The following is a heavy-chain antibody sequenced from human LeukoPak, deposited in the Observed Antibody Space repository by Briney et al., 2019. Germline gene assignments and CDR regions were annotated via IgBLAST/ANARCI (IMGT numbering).Heavy chain of an antibody. J-gene: IGHJ4*02. V-gene: IGHV4-38-2*01. CDR1: GYSISSSYY. CDR3: ASRHKVGATVY. D-gene: IGHD1-26*01. Sequence: SETLSLTCAVSGYSISSSYYWGWIRQPPGKGLEWIGSIYYSGSTYYNPSLKSRVTISVDTSKNQFSLKLSSVTAADTAVYYCASRHKVGATVYWGQGTLVTVSS. CDR2: IYYSGST.